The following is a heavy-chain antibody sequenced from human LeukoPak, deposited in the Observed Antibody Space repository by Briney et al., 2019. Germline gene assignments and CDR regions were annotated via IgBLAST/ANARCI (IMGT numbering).Heavy chain of an antibody. CDR3: ARGATVAD. V-gene: IGHV3-7*03. CDR2: IKEDESEK. Sequence: PGGSLRLSCAASGFTFSAYAMNWVRQAPGKGLEWVANIKEDESEKYFVDSVKGRFTMSRDNAKNSLYLQMNSLRAEDTAVYYCARGATVADWGQGTLVTVSS. CDR1: GFTFSAYA. J-gene: IGHJ4*02. D-gene: IGHD6-19*01.